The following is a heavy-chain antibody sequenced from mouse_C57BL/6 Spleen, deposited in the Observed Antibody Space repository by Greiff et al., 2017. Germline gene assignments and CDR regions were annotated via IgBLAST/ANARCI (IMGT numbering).Heavy chain of an antibody. V-gene: IGHV14-4*01. CDR3: TNYYGSRKDWFAY. D-gene: IGHD1-1*01. CDR1: GFNIKDDY. CDR2: IDPENGDT. J-gene: IGHJ3*01. Sequence: VQLKQSGAELVRPGASVKLSCTASGFNIKDDYMHWVKQRPEQGLEWIGWIDPENGDTEYASKFQGKATITADTSSNTAYLQLSSLTSEDTAVYHCTNYYGSRKDWFAYWGQGTLVTVSA.